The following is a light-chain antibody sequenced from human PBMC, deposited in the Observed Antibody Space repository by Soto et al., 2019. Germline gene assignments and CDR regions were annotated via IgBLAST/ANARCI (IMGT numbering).Light chain of an antibody. Sequence: VLTQPPSTSGTPGQRVTISCSGSSSNIGSNTVSWCQQLPGTAPKPLIYNNNQRPSGVPDRFSGPKSGTSASLAISGLQSEDEADYYCAAWDDSLIGYVFGTGTKVTVL. J-gene: IGLJ1*01. CDR2: NNN. V-gene: IGLV1-44*01. CDR3: AAWDDSLIGYV. CDR1: SSNIGSNT.